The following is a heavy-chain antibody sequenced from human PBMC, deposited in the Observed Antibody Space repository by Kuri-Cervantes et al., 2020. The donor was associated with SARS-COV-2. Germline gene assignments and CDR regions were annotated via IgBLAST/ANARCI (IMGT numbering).Heavy chain of an antibody. J-gene: IGHJ4*02. Sequence: GESLKISCAASGFTFSSYDIHWVRQATGKGLEWVSGIGVVGDPYYPGSVKGRFTISRESAKNSLYLQMNSLRAGDTAVYYCARVDCSSTSCYYDYWGQGTLVTVSS. CDR3: ARVDCSSTSCYYDY. CDR2: IGVVGDP. V-gene: IGHV3-13*05. D-gene: IGHD2-2*01. CDR1: GFTFSSYD.